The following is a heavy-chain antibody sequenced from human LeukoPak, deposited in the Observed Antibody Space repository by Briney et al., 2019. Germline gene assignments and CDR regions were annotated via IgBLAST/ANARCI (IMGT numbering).Heavy chain of an antibody. CDR2: IFASGST. Sequence: SETLSLTCTVSGASINSAYWTSVRQVAGKGLEWLCRIFASGSTNYNPYLRSRITMSVDTSKNQFSLDLSSVTAADTGVYYCVRGWAPRGEKSSFASGGQGTLVTVSS. CDR3: VRGWAPRGEKSSFAS. V-gene: IGHV4-4*07. D-gene: IGHD3-10*01. CDR1: GASINSAY. J-gene: IGHJ4*02.